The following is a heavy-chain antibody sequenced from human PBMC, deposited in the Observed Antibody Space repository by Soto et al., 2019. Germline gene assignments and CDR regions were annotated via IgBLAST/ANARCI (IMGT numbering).Heavy chain of an antibody. V-gene: IGHV1-69*01. J-gene: IGHJ4*02. CDR1: GGTFSSYA. CDR2: IIPIFGTA. D-gene: IGHD3-10*01. CDR3: AGGLRGMVRGVKTYYFDY. Sequence: QVQLVQSGAEVKKPGSSVKVSCKASGGTFSSYAISWVRQAPGQGLEWMGGIIPIFGTANYAQEVQGRVTITAEESTITAYMELRSLRSEDTAVYYCAGGLRGMVRGVKTYYFDYWGPGTLVTVSP.